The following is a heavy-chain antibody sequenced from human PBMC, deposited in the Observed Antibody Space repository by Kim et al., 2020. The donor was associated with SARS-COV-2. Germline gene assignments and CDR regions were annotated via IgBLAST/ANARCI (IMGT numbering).Heavy chain of an antibody. CDR3: ARRDLNWFDP. CDR1: GGSISSSSYY. V-gene: IGHV4-39*01. CDR2: IYYSGST. J-gene: IGHJ5*02. Sequence: SETLSLTCTVSGGSISSSSYYWGWIRQPPGKGLEWIGSIYYSGSTYYNPSLKSRVTISVDTSKNQFSLKLSSVTAADTAVYYCARRDLNWFDPWGQGTLVTVSS.